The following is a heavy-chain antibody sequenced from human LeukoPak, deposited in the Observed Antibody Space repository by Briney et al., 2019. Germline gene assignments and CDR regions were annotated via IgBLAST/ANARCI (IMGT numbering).Heavy chain of an antibody. J-gene: IGHJ4*02. CDR1: GFTFDDYA. CDR2: ISGDGGST. V-gene: IGHV3-43*02. CDR3: AKDNVDCSGGSCYLYYFDY. Sequence: GGSLRLSCAASGFTFDDYAMHWVRQAPGKGLEWVSLISGDGGSTYYVDSVKGRFTISRDNSKNSLYLQMNSLRTEDTALYYCAKDNVDCSGGSCYLYYFDYWGQGTLVTVSS. D-gene: IGHD2-15*01.